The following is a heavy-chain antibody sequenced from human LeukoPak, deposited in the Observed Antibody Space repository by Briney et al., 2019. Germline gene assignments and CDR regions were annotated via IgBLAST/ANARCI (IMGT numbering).Heavy chain of an antibody. CDR3: AKSGYNYDSNAYPFIDY. J-gene: IGHJ4*02. D-gene: IGHD3-22*01. V-gene: IGHV3-30*04. CDR2: ISYDGSNE. Sequence: RSLRLSCAASGFTFSSYVMHWVRPAPGKGLEWVAIISYDGSNEYYADSVKGRFTISRDNSKNTLYLEMSSLRAEDTAVYYCAKSGYNYDSNAYPFIDYWGQGTLVTVSS. CDR1: GFTFSSYV.